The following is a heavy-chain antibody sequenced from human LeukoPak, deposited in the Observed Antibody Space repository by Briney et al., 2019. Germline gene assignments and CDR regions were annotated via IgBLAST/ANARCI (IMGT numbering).Heavy chain of an antibody. J-gene: IGHJ3*02. D-gene: IGHD1-26*01. CDR3: ARGGDSGRAPTLDAFDI. CDR2: INPNSGGT. V-gene: IGHV1-2*02. Sequence: PKASVKVSCKASGYTFTSYYMHWVRQAPGQGLEWMGWINPNSGGTNYAQKFQGRVTMTRDTSISTAYMELSRLRSDDTAVYYCARGGDSGRAPTLDAFDIWGQGTMVTVSS. CDR1: GYTFTSYY.